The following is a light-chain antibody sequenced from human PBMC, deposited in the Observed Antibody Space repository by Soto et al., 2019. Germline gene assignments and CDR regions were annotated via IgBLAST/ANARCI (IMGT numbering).Light chain of an antibody. CDR1: QSISIY. J-gene: IGKJ1*01. Sequence: DTQMTQSPSSLSASVSDRVTITFLASQSISIYLNWDQQKPGKAPKLLIHAASRLQSGVPSKFSGRGSGTDFTLTISTLQPEDFATYYCQQSYSTPWTFGQGTKVDI. CDR2: AAS. V-gene: IGKV1-39*01. CDR3: QQSYSTPWT.